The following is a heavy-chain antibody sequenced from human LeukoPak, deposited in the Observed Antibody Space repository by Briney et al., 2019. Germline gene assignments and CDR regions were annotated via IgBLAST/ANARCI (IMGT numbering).Heavy chain of an antibody. V-gene: IGHV3-53*01. D-gene: IGHD1-26*01. CDR3: ARAFPSSGNYFDY. CDR1: GFTVSSNY. CDR2: IYSGGST. J-gene: IGHJ4*02. Sequence: GGSLRLSCAASGFTVSSNYMSWVRQAPGKGLEWVSVIYSGGSTYYADSVKGRFTISRDNSKNTLYLQMNSLRAEDTAVYYCARAFPSSGNYFDYWGQGTLVTVSS.